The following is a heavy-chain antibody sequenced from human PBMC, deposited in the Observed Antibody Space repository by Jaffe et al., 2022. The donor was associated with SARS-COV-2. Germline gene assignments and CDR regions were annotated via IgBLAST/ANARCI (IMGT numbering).Heavy chain of an antibody. CDR3: ARAPEINPF. CDR2: VRRKANGYTT. V-gene: IGHV3-72*01. J-gene: IGHJ4*02. CDR1: GFTFSDHY. Sequence: EVRLVESGGDLVQPGGSLRLSCEASGFTFSDHYMDWVRQAPGKGLEWVGRVRRKANGYTTEYAASVRGRFIISRDDSKNSLYLEMNRVKTEDTAVYYCARAPEINPFWGQGTQVTVSS.